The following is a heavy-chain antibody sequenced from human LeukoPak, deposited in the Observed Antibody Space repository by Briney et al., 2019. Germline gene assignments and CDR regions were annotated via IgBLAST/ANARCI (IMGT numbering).Heavy chain of an antibody. J-gene: IGHJ4*02. D-gene: IGHD3-3*01. V-gene: IGHV3-23*01. CDR2: ISGSGGST. CDR1: EFAFSSYA. Sequence: GGSLRLSCATSEFAFSSYAMSWVRQAPGKGLEWVSGISGSGGSTYYADSVKGWFTISRDNSKNTLYLQMNSLRAEDTAVYYCAKGTIFGVVRSGGLDYWGQGTLVTVSS. CDR3: AKGTIFGVVRSGGLDY.